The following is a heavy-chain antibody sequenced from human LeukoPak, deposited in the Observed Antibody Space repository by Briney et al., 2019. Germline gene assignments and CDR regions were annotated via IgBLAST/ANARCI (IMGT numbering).Heavy chain of an antibody. CDR2: IYYGGST. CDR1: GGSISSGDYY. J-gene: IGHJ5*02. V-gene: IGHV4-30-4*01. CDR3: AREGVTTLVSNWFDP. D-gene: IGHD4-23*01. Sequence: SQALSLTCTVSGGSISSGDYYWSWIRQPPGKGLEWIGYIYYGGSTYYNPSLKSRVTISVDTSKNQFSLKLSSVTAADTAVYYCAREGVTTLVSNWFDPWGQGTLVTVSS.